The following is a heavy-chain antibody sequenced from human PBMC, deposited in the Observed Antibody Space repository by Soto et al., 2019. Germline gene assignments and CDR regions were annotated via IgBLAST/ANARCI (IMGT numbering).Heavy chain of an antibody. CDR3: ARDLGSSGYYDYGY. V-gene: IGHV1-3*01. Sequence: ASVKVSCKASGYTLTSYAMHWVRQAPGQRLEWMGWINAGNGNTKYSQKFQGRVTITRDTSASTAYMELSSLRSEDTAVYYCARDLGSSGYYDYGYWGQGTLVTVPQ. CDR1: GYTLTSYA. CDR2: INAGNGNT. J-gene: IGHJ4*02. D-gene: IGHD3-22*01.